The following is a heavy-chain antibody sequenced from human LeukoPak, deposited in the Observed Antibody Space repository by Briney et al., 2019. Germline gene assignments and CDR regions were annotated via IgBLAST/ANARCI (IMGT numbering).Heavy chain of an antibody. CDR2: INWNGGST. Sequence: GGSLRLSCAASGFTFDDYGMSWVRQAPGKGLEWGSGINWNGGSTGYADSVKGRFTISRDNAKNSLYLQMNSLRAEDTALYYCARVLGYYDSSGYYYLDYWGQGTLVTVSS. V-gene: IGHV3-20*04. CDR1: GFTFDDYG. J-gene: IGHJ4*02. CDR3: ARVLGYYDSSGYYYLDY. D-gene: IGHD3-22*01.